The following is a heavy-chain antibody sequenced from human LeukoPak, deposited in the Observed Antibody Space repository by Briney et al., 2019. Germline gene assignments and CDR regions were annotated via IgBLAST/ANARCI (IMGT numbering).Heavy chain of an antibody. CDR3: ARDQFVVDAFDI. Sequence: GRSLRLSCAASGFTFSSYAMHWVRQAPGKGLEWVAVISYDGSNKYYADSVQGRFTISRDNSKNTLYLQMNSLRAEVTAVYYCARDQFVVDAFDIWGQGTMVTVSS. CDR2: ISYDGSNK. J-gene: IGHJ3*02. CDR1: GFTFSSYA. D-gene: IGHD2-21*01. V-gene: IGHV3-30-3*01.